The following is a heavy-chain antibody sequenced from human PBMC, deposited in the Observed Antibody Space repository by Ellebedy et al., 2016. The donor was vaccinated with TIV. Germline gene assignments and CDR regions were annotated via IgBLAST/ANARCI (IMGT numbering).Heavy chain of an antibody. CDR2: ISSSSSTI. CDR3: ARDGIVGGTTEYYFDY. Sequence: GGSLRLSCAASGFTFSSYSMNWVRQAPGKGLEWVSYISSSSSTIYYADSVKGRFTISRDNAKTSLYLQMNSLRAEDTAVYYCARDGIVGGTTEYYFDYWGQGTQVTVAS. D-gene: IGHD1-26*01. J-gene: IGHJ4*02. CDR1: GFTFSSYS. V-gene: IGHV3-48*01.